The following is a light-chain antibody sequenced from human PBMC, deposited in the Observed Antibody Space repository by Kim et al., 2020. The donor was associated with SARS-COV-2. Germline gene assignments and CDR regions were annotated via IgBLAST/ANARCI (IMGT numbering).Light chain of an antibody. V-gene: IGLV2-14*03. J-gene: IGLJ2*01. CDR2: SIN. CDR3: TSWTNTPSTI. Sequence: QSALSQPASVSGSLGQSIVISCSGTSRDVGGYNYVSWYQHHPGKAPKLIIHSINVRPSGVSHRFSGSRIANTAYLAISELQAEDEADYYCTSWTNTPSTIFGGGTQLTVL. CDR1: SRDVGGYNY.